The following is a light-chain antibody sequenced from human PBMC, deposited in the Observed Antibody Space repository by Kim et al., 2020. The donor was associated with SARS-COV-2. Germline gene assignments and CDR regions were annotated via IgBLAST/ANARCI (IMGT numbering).Light chain of an antibody. CDR1: TSNIGSYT. V-gene: IGLV1-44*01. J-gene: IGLJ3*02. CDR3: ATWDGSLNGWV. CDR2: TNN. Sequence: GQRVTISCSASTSNIGSYTVNWYQHLPGTAPKLLIYTNNQRPSGVPDRFSGSKSGTSASLAISGLQSEDEADYFCATWDGSLNGWVFGGGTQLTVL.